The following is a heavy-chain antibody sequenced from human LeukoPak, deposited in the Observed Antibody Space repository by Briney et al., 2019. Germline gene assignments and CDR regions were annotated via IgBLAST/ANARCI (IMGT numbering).Heavy chain of an antibody. Sequence: GGSLRLSCAASGFTVSSNYMSWVRQAPGKGLEWVSAISGSGGSTYYADSVKGRFTISRDNSKNTLYLQINSLRAEDTAVYYCAKDPLYDFWINPNWFDPWGQGTLVTVSS. V-gene: IGHV3-23*01. CDR3: AKDPLYDFWINPNWFDP. J-gene: IGHJ5*02. CDR2: ISGSGGST. CDR1: GFTVSSNY. D-gene: IGHD3-3*01.